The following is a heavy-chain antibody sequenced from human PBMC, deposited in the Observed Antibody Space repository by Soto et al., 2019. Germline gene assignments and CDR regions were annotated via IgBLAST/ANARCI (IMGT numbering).Heavy chain of an antibody. CDR3: ARKILGSTSRPNYWYFDL. Sequence: EVQLLESGGGFVQPGGSLRLSCAGSGFTFINYAMNWVRQAPGKGLEWVSSISGGGDAAFFPDSVRGRFTISRDNSKNPVTLQMNSLGVDDTAVYYCARKILGSTSRPNYWYFDLWGRGTLVTFSS. J-gene: IGHJ2*01. V-gene: IGHV3-23*01. CDR1: GFTFINYA. D-gene: IGHD2-2*01. CDR2: ISGGGDAA.